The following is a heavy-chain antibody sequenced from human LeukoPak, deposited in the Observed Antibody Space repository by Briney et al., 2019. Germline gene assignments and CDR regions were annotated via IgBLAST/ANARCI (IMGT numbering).Heavy chain of an antibody. D-gene: IGHD6-25*01. J-gene: IGHJ4*02. CDR3: ARPHKLRLPPPY. CDR2: IYVGDSDT. V-gene: IGHV5-51*01. Sequence: GESLKISWKGSGDSFTSDWIGWVRQMPGKGLEWMAIIYVGDSDTRYSPSFQAQVTISADPPTSTAYLQWSSPPASDTALYYCARPHKLRLPPPYSGQGTLVTVSS. CDR1: GDSFTSDW.